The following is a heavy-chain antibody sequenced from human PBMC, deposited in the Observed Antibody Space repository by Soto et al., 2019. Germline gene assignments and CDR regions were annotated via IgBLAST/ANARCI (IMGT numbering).Heavy chain of an antibody. V-gene: IGHV3-15*07. D-gene: IGHD1-26*01. CDR2: IRSKIDGGTA. J-gene: IGHJ5*02. CDR3: SSHVVFASGTHYEILT. CDR1: GLIFGSAW. Sequence: DVQLVESGGGLVEPGGSLRLSCAASGLIFGSAWMSWVRQAPGKGLEWVGRIRSKIDGGTADYAAPVKGRFTISRDDSKSTLYQQMNSLEMEDTGIYYCSSHVVFASGTHYEILTWSQGTLVTVSA.